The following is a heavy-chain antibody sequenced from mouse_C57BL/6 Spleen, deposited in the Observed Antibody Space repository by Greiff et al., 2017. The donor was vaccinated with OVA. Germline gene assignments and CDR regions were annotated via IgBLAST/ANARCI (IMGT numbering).Heavy chain of an antibody. V-gene: IGHV1-18*01. Sequence: EVQRVESGPELVKPGASVKIPCKASGYTFTDYNMDWVKQSHGKSLEWIGDINPNNGGTIYNQKFKGKATLTVDKSSSTAYMELRSLTSEDTAVYYCARRTTGFAMDYWGQGTSVTVSS. CDR2: INPNNGGT. J-gene: IGHJ4*01. CDR3: ARRTTGFAMDY. D-gene: IGHD1-1*01. CDR1: GYTFTDYN.